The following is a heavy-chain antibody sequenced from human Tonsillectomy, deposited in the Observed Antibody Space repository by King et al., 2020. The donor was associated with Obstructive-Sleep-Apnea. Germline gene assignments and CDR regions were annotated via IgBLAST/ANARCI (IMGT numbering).Heavy chain of an antibody. J-gene: IGHJ4*02. V-gene: IGHV4-59*04. Sequence: QLQESGPRLVKPSETLSLTCNVSGASITNYYRDWVRQSPGRGLEWIGYVFHTGRTFYNPSLKGRVTMSVDTSRKQFSLKMTSLTAADTAVYFCAASLYYDTPFDSWARDSLSPSPQ. CDR3: AASLYYDTPFDS. D-gene: IGHD3-16*01. CDR1: GASITNYY. CDR2: VFHTGRT.